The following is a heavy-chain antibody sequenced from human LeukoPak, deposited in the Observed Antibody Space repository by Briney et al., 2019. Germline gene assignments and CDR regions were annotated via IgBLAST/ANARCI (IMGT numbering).Heavy chain of an antibody. D-gene: IGHD3-22*01. CDR1: GGSISSYY. CDR2: IYYSGST. J-gene: IGHJ6*02. Sequence: SETLSLTCTVSGGSISSYYWSWIRQPPGKRLEWIGYIYYSGSTNYNPSLKSRVTISVDTSKNQFSLKLSSVTAADTAVYYCARLPYYYDSSGFSGYYYGMDVWGQGTTVTVSS. CDR3: ARLPYYYDSSGFSGYYYGMDV. V-gene: IGHV4-59*01.